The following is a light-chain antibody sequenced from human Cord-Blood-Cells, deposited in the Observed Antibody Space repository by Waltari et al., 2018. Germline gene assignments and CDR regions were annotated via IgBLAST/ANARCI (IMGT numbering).Light chain of an antibody. Sequence: DIQMTQSPSSLSASVGDRVTITCRASQSISSYLNWYQQKPGKAPKLLIYAASSLQSGVPSRFSGSVSGTDFTLTISSLQPEDFATYYCQQSYSTPPLSFGQGTKLEIK. CDR2: AAS. V-gene: IGKV1-39*01. CDR1: QSISSY. CDR3: QQSYSTPPLS. J-gene: IGKJ2*03.